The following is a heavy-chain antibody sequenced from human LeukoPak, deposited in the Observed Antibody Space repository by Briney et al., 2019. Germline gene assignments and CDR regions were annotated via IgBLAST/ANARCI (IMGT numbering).Heavy chain of an antibody. Sequence: PSETLSLTCTVSGGSISSYYWSWIRQPAVTGLEWIGRIYTSGSTNYNPSLKSRVTMSVDTSKNQFSLKLSPVTAADTAVYYCARTNGNYGDYYFEYWGQGTLVTVSS. CDR1: GGSISSYY. CDR2: IYTSGST. J-gene: IGHJ4*02. CDR3: ARTNGNYGDYYFEY. D-gene: IGHD4-17*01. V-gene: IGHV4-4*07.